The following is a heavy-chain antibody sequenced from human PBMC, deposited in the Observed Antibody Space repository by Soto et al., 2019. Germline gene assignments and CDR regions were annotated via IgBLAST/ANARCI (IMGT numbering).Heavy chain of an antibody. CDR2: IYISGNT. CDR3: ARELKPYNSGWYFTLS. J-gene: IGHJ5*02. V-gene: IGHV4-4*07. Sequence: PSETLSLTCSVSGGSVSSHYWSWVRQPAGKGLEWIGRIYISGNTKYNPSFKSRVTMSVDTSKNQVSLRLSSVTAADTAVDYCARELKPYNSGWYFTLSWSQGTQVTV. D-gene: IGHD6-19*01. CDR1: GGSVSSHY.